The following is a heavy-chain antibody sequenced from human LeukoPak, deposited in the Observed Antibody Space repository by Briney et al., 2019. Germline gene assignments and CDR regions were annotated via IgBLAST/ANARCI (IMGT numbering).Heavy chain of an antibody. CDR2: LSTYNGNS. CDR3: ARTGVSGIRIGY. V-gene: IGHV1-18*01. D-gene: IGHD3-16*01. CDR1: GYTFTNYG. J-gene: IGHJ4*02. Sequence: ASVKVSCKASGYTFTNYGINWVRQAPGQGLEWMGWLSTYNGNSDSAQNFQGRVTMTTDTSTSTAYMELRSLRSDDAAVYYCARTGVSGIRIGYWGGGALVTVSS.